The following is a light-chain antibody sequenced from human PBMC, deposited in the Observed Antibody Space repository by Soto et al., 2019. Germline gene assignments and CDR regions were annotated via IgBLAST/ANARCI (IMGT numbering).Light chain of an antibody. Sequence: QTVVTQEPSFSVSPGGTVTLTCGLSSGSVSTSYYPSWYQQTPGQAPRTLIYNTNSRSTGVPDRFSGSILGNKAALSITGEQADDKSDYYWVEYRGNGISGVFGGGTKLTLL. CDR2: NTN. V-gene: IGLV8-61*01. J-gene: IGLJ3*02. CDR3: VEYRGNGISGV. CDR1: SGSVSTSYY.